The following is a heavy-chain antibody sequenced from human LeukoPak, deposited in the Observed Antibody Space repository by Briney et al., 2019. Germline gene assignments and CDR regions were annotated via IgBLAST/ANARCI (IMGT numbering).Heavy chain of an antibody. D-gene: IGHD5/OR15-5a*01. V-gene: IGHV4-4*07. J-gene: IGHJ4*02. CDR3: ARKSLRQNYFDY. CDR2: IHTNETT. CDR1: CDSISNFY. Sequence: AETLSLTCTVSCDSISNFYWSWLRQPAEKGLEWIGRIHTNETTNYNPSLKSRVTMSVDTSKNQFSLKLNSVTAADPAVYHCARKSLRQNYFDYWGQGILVTVAS.